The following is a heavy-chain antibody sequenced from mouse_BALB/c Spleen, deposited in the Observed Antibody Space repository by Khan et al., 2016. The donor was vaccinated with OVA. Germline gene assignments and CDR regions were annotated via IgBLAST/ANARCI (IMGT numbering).Heavy chain of an antibody. J-gene: IGHJ2*01. Sequence: EVMLVESGGGLVQPGGSMKLSCVASGFTFSNYWMNWVRQSPEKGLEWVAEIRLKSDDYVTHYAESVKGRFTISRADSKSSVHLQMQNLGAEDTGIYYCWILLWGQGTTLTVSS. D-gene: IGHD2-3*01. CDR2: IRLKSDDYVT. V-gene: IGHV6-6*02. CDR3: WILL. CDR1: GFTFSNYW.